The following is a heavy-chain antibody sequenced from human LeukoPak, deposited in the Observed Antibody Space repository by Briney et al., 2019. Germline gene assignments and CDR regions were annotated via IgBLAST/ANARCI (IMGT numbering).Heavy chain of an antibody. D-gene: IGHD2-8*01. Sequence: ASVKVSCKASGGTFSSYTISWVRQAPGQGLEGMGRIIPILGIANYAQKFQGRVTITADKSTGTAYMELSSLRSEDTAVYYCAYCTNGVCYRGGVYGMDVWGQGTTVTVSS. CDR2: IIPILGIA. CDR3: AYCTNGVCYRGGVYGMDV. CDR1: GGTFSSYT. V-gene: IGHV1-69*02. J-gene: IGHJ6*02.